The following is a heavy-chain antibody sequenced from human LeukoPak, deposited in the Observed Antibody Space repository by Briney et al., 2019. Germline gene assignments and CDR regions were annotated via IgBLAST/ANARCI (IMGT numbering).Heavy chain of an antibody. V-gene: IGHV3-23*01. J-gene: IGHJ4*02. CDR1: GFTFNSYA. Sequence: GGSLRLSCAASGFTFNSYAMSWVRQAPGKGLEWVSAISGSGGSTYYADSVKGRFTISRDDSKNTLYLQMNSLRAEDTAVYYCAKDQLRVAVAGDYFDYWGQGTLVAVSS. CDR2: ISGSGGST. D-gene: IGHD6-19*01. CDR3: AKDQLRVAVAGDYFDY.